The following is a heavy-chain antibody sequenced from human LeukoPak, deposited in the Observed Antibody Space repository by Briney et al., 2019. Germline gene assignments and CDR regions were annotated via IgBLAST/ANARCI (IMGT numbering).Heavy chain of an antibody. D-gene: IGHD3-10*01. CDR2: IYTSGST. V-gene: IGHV4-61*02. CDR1: GGSISSSSYY. CDR3: ARDTPNYYGSGSYYSYYYYMDV. J-gene: IGHJ6*03. Sequence: SETLSLTCTVSGGSISSSSYYWGWIRQPAGKGLEWIGRIYTSGSTNYNPSLKSRVTISVDTSKNQFSLKLSSVTAADTAVYYCARDTPNYYGSGSYYSYYYYMDVWGKGTTVTISS.